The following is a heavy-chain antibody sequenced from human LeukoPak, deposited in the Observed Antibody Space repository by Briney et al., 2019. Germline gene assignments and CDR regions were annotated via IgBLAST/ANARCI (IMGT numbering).Heavy chain of an antibody. J-gene: IGHJ5*02. CDR1: GGSISSGGYY. CDR3: ATSRMLRNWFDP. Sequence: SETLSLTCTVSGGSISSGGYYWSWISQHPGKGLEWIGYIYYSGSTYYNPSLKSRVTISVDTSKNQFSLKLSSVTAADTAVYYCATSRMLRNWFDPWGQGTLVTVSS. CDR2: IYYSGST. D-gene: IGHD2-8*01. V-gene: IGHV4-31*03.